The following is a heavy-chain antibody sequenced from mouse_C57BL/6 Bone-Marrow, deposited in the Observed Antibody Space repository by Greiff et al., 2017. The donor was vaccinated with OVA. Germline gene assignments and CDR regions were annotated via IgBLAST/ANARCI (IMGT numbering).Heavy chain of an antibody. CDR2: IRRKSNNYAT. CDR3: VRGGEIYYDDGFAY. Sequence: EVQRVESGGGLVQPKGSLKLSCAASGFSFNTYAMNWVRQAPGKGLEWVARIRRKSNNYATYYADSVKDRFTISRDESESMLYLQMNNLKTEDTAVYYCVRGGEIYYDDGFAYWGQGTLVTVSA. V-gene: IGHV10-1*01. D-gene: IGHD2-4*01. J-gene: IGHJ3*01. CDR1: GFSFNTYA.